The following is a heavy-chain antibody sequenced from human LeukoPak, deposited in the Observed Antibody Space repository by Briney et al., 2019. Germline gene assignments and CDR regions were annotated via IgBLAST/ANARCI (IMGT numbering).Heavy chain of an antibody. D-gene: IGHD3-22*01. CDR1: GFTFSNYA. Sequence: RGSLRLSCAASGFTFSNYAMNWVRQAPGKGLEWVSSISFGGDDTYYTDSVKGRFTISRDNSKSTLLLQMNSLRAEDTAVYYCAKDAISMNGIWDAFDIWGQGTMITVSS. CDR2: ISFGGDDT. J-gene: IGHJ3*02. V-gene: IGHV3-23*01. CDR3: AKDAISMNGIWDAFDI.